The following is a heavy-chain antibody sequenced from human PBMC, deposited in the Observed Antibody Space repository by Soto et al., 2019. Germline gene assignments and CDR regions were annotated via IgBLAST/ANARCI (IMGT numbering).Heavy chain of an antibody. D-gene: IGHD3-22*01. J-gene: IGHJ4*02. CDR3: ATNTYYYDSSGYYYNDY. CDR2: ISGSGGST. V-gene: IGHV3-23*01. CDR1: GFTFSSYA. Sequence: PGGSLRLSCAASGFTFSSYAMSWVRQAPGKGLEWVSAISGSGGSTYYADSVKGRFTISRDNSKNTLYLQMNSLRAEDTAVYYCATNTYYYDSSGYYYNDYWGQGTLVTVSS.